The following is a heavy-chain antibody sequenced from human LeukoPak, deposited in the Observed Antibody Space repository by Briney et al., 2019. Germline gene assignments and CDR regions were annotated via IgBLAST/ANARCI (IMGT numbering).Heavy chain of an antibody. V-gene: IGHV3-30*02. CDR2: IRYDGSNK. D-gene: IGHD3-22*01. CDR1: GFTFSSYG. CDR3: AKDSSSGSSGSFRDY. J-gene: IGHJ4*02. Sequence: GGSLRLXCAASGFTFSSYGMHWVRQAPGKGLEWVAFIRYDGSNKYYADSVKGRFTISRDNSKNTLYLQMNSLRAEDTAVYYCAKDSSSGSSGSFRDYWGQGTLVTVSS.